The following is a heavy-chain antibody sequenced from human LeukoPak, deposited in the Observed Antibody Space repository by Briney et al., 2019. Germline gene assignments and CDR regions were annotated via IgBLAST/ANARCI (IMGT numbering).Heavy chain of an antibody. V-gene: IGHV1-2*02. J-gene: IGHJ4*02. D-gene: IGHD3-22*01. CDR1: GYTFTGYY. CDR3: AEARYSSGYYYYVY. Sequence: ASVKVSCKASGYTFTGYYMHWVRQAPGQGLEWMGWINPNSGGTNYAQKFQGRVTMTRDTSISTAYMELSRLRSDDTAVYYCAEARYSSGYYYYVYWGQGTLVTVSS. CDR2: INPNSGGT.